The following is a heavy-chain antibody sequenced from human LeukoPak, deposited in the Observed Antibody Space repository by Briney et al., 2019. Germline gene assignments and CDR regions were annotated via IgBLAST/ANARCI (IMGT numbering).Heavy chain of an antibody. CDR3: ARDPGEGMAAAGPII. Sequence: SETLSLTCTVSGGSISSYYWSWIRQPPGKGLEWIGYIYYSGSTNYNPSLKSRVTISVDTSKNQFSLKLSSVTAADTAVYYCARDPGEGMAAAGPIIWGQGTLVTVSS. D-gene: IGHD6-13*01. V-gene: IGHV4-59*01. J-gene: IGHJ4*02. CDR1: GGSISSYY. CDR2: IYYSGST.